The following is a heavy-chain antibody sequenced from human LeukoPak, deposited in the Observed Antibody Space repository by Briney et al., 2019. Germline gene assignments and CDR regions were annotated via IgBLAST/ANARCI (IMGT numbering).Heavy chain of an antibody. V-gene: IGHV3-21*01. CDR3: ARGPYYYDSSIIDY. J-gene: IGHJ4*02. Sequence: GGSLRLSRAASGFTFSSYSMNWVRQAPGKGLEWVSSISSSSGYIYYADSVKGRFTISRDNAKNSLYLQMNSLRAEDTAVYYCARGPYYYDSSIIDYWGQGTLVTVSS. CDR2: ISSSSGYI. CDR1: GFTFSSYS. D-gene: IGHD3-22*01.